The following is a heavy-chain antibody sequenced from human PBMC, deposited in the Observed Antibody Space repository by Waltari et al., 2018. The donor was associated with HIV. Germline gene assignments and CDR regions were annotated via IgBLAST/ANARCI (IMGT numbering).Heavy chain of an antibody. J-gene: IGHJ6*02. V-gene: IGHV1-69*01. Sequence: QVQLVQSGAEVKKPGSSVKVSCKASGGTFSSYAISWVRQAPGQGLEWMGGISPIFSTAKHAQKFQGRVTITAEESTITAYMELSRLRSEDTAVYYCARRRVVISSLDYYYYGMDVWGQGTTVTVSS. CDR2: ISPIFSTA. CDR3: ARRRVVISSLDYYYYGMDV. D-gene: IGHD3-3*01. CDR1: GGTFSSYA.